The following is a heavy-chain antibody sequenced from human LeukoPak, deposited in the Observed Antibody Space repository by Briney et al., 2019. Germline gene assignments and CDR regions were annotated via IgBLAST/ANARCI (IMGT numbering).Heavy chain of an antibody. J-gene: IGHJ4*02. CDR3: ARSRGSSGSYPFDY. CDR1: RFTFSSYS. CDR2: ISSSSSTI. Sequence: GGSLRLSCAASRFTFSSYSMNWVRQAPGTGLEWVSYISSSSSTIYYAGSVKGRFTISRDNAKNSLFLQMNSLRAEDTAVYYCARSRGSSGSYPFDYWGQGTLVTVSS. V-gene: IGHV3-48*01. D-gene: IGHD1-26*01.